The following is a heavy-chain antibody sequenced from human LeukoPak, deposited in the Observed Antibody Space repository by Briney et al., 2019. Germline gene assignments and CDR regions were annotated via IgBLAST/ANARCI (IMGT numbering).Heavy chain of an antibody. D-gene: IGHD4-17*01. CDR1: GGXISSYY. V-gene: IGHV4-59*01. CDR2: IYYSGST. CDR3: ARADHGDYRDAFDI. J-gene: IGHJ3*02. Sequence: SETLSLTCTVSGGXISSYYCSWIRQPPGKGLEWIGYIYYSGSTNYNPSLKSRVTISVDTSKNQFSLKLSSVTAADTAVYYCARADHGDYRDAFDIWGQGTMVTVSS.